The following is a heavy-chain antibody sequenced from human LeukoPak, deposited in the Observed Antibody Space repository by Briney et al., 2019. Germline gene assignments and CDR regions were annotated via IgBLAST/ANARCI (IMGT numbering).Heavy chain of an antibody. D-gene: IGHD2-15*01. V-gene: IGHV1-69*04. Sequence: RASVKVSCKASGHTFTSYGISWVRQAPGQGLEWMGRIIPILGIANYAQKFQGRVTITADKSTSTAYMELSSLRSEDTAVYYCARGGSGPFDYWGQGTLVTVSS. CDR1: GHTFTSYG. J-gene: IGHJ4*02. CDR3: ARGGSGPFDY. CDR2: IIPILGIA.